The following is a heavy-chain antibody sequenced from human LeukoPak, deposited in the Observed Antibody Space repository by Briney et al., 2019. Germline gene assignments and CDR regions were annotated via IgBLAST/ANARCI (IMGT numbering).Heavy chain of an antibody. J-gene: IGHJ6*03. Sequence: ASVKVSCKASGGTFSSYAISWVRQAPGQGLEWMGGIIPIFGTANYAQKFQGRVTITADESTSTAYMELSSLRSEDTAVYYCARIVVVPAAILSPRWPYYYYMDVWGKGTTVTVSS. D-gene: IGHD2-2*02. V-gene: IGHV1-69*13. CDR1: GGTFSSYA. CDR2: IIPIFGTA. CDR3: ARIVVVPAAILSPRWPYYYYMDV.